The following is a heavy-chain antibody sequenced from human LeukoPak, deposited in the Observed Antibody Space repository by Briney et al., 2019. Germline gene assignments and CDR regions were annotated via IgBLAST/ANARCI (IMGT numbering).Heavy chain of an antibody. D-gene: IGHD3-10*02. V-gene: IGHV3-23*01. CDR3: AHGTMYQLDS. CDR1: GFTFSSHG. Sequence: GGSLRLSCAASGFTFSSHGMSWVRQAPGKGLEWVSGIVGGAGGTYYADSVKGRFTISRDNSRNTLYLQMNSLRAEDTAVYYCAHGTMYQLDSWGQGTLVTVSS. J-gene: IGHJ4*02. CDR2: IVGGAGGT.